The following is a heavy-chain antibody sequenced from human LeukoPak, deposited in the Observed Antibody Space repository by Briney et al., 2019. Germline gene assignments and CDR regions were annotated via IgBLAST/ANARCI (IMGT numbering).Heavy chain of an antibody. CDR2: IYSGGST. J-gene: IGHJ4*02. V-gene: IGHV3-66*04. CDR3: ARLPLAEYYFDY. CDR1: GFTVSSNH. Sequence: PGGSLRLSCAASGFTVSSNHMSWVRQAPGKGLEWVSVIYSGGSTYYADSVKGRFTISRDNSKNTLYLQMNSLRAEDTAVYYCARLPLAEYYFDYWGQGTLVTVSS. D-gene: IGHD3-16*01.